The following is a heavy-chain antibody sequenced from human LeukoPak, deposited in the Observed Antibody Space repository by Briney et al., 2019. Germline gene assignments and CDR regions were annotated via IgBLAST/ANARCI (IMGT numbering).Heavy chain of an antibody. CDR1: GGSFSGYY. J-gene: IGHJ4*02. CDR3: ARVRGYCSGGSCRKKYYFDY. CDR2: INHSGST. V-gene: IGHV4-34*01. D-gene: IGHD2-15*01. Sequence: PSETLSLTCAVYGGSFSGYYWSWIRQPPGKGLEGIGEINHSGSTNYNPSLKSRVTISVDTSKNQFSLKLSSVTAADTAVYYCARVRGYCSGGSCRKKYYFDYWGQGTLATVSS.